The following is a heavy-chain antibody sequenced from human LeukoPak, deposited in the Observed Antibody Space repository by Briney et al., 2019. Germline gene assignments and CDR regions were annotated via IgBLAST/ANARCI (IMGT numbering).Heavy chain of an antibody. CDR2: ISASGGSS. CDR1: GFTFSNYA. D-gene: IGHD6-19*01. J-gene: IGHJ4*02. V-gene: IGHV3-23*01. Sequence: GGSLRLSCAASGFTFSNYAINWVRQAPGKGLEWVSAISASGGSSYYADSVRDRFTISRDNSKNMLYLKMSSLRAEDTAVYYCAKEMALGIAVAGFFDFWGQGTMVTVSS. CDR3: AKEMALGIAVAGFFDF.